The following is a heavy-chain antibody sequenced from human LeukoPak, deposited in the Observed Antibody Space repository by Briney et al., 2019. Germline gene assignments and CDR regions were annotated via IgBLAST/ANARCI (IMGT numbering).Heavy chain of an antibody. CDR3: AGPRATQRGYSYADAFDI. V-gene: IGHV4-34*01. J-gene: IGHJ3*02. CDR2: INHSGST. CDR1: GGSFSGYY. D-gene: IGHD5-18*01. Sequence: SETLSLTCAVYGGSFSGYYWSWIRQPPGKGLEWIGEINHSGSTNYNPSLKSRVTISVDTSKNQFSLKLSSATAADTAVYYCAGPRATQRGYSYADAFDIWGQGTMVTVSS.